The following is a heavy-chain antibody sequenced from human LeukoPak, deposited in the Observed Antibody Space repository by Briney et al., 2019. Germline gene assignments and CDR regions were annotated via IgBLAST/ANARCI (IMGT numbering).Heavy chain of an antibody. D-gene: IGHD3-22*01. CDR3: ARGSRNYYDSSGYYYY. CDR1: GFTFSSYA. CDR2: ISSNGGST. J-gene: IGHJ4*02. V-gene: IGHV3-64*01. Sequence: GGSLRLACAASGFTFSSYAMHWVRQAPGKGLEYVSAISSNGGSTYYANSVKGRFTISRDNSKNTLYLQMGSLRAEDMAVYYCARGSRNYYDSSGYYYYWGQGTLVTVSS.